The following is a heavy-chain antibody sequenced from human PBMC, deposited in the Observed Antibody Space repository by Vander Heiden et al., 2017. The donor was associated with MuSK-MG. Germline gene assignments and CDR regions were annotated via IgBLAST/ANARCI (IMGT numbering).Heavy chain of an antibody. CDR1: GFTFTSYR. J-gene: IGHJ4*02. CDR3: AKGITSCGVADYFDY. D-gene: IGHD3-3*01. Sequence: QVQLVESGGGVVPPRRSLRLPCAASGFTFTSYRMHWVRQAPGKGLEWVAVIGYDGSNKYYADSVKGRFTISRDNSKNTLYLQMNSLRAEDTAVYYCAKGITSCGVADYFDYWGQGTLVTVSA. CDR2: IGYDGSNK. V-gene: IGHV3-30*18.